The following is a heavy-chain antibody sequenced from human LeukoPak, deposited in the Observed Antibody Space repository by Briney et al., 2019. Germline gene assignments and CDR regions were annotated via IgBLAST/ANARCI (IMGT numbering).Heavy chain of an antibody. CDR1: GFTFSSYW. Sequence: GGSLRLSCAASGFTFSSYWMSWVRQAPGRGLEWVANIKQDGSEKYYVDSVKGRFTISRDNAKNSLYLQMNSLRAEDTAVYYCARGDRITTFGVVYNWFDPWGQGTLVTVSS. CDR3: ARGDRITTFGVVYNWFDP. J-gene: IGHJ5*02. D-gene: IGHD3-3*01. V-gene: IGHV3-7*01. CDR2: IKQDGSEK.